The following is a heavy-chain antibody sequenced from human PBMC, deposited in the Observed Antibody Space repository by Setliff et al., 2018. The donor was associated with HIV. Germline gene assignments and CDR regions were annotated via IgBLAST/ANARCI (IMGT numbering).Heavy chain of an antibody. CDR2: IYYSGST. CDR1: GGSISSGDYY. J-gene: IGHJ5*02. CDR3: ARDRGDSGSYAERWFDP. D-gene: IGHD1-26*01. Sequence: NPSETLSLTCTVSGGSISSGDYYWSWIRQPPGKGLEWIGYIYYSGSTYYNPSLKSRVTISVDTSKNQFSLKLSSVTAADTAVYYCARDRGDSGSYAERWFDPWGQGTLVTVSS. V-gene: IGHV4-30-4*08.